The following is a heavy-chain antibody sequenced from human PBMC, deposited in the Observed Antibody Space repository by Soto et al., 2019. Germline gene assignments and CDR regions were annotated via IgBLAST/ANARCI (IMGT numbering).Heavy chain of an antibody. D-gene: IGHD6-6*01. J-gene: IGHJ3*02. CDR3: ASPRIEYGGAFDI. Sequence: QLQLQESGPGLVKPSETLSLTCTVSGGSISSSSYYWGWIRQPPGKGLEWIGSIYYSGSTYYNPSLKSRVTISVDTSKNQFSLKLSSVTAADTAVYYCASPRIEYGGAFDIWGQGTMVTVSS. V-gene: IGHV4-39*01. CDR2: IYYSGST. CDR1: GGSISSSSYY.